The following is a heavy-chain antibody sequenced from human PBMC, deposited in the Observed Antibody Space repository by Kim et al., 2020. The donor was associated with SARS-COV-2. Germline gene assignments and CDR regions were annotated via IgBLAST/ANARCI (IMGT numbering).Heavy chain of an antibody. CDR3: ARVRLVSSWPRTTLRKWFDP. J-gene: IGHJ5*02. CDR1: GGSFSGYY. V-gene: IGHV4-34*01. D-gene: IGHD6-13*01. Sequence: SETLSLTCAVYGGSFSGYYWSWIRQPPGKGLEWIGEINHSGSTNYNPSLKSRVTISVDTSKNQFSLKLSSVTAADTAVYYCARVRLVSSWPRTTLRKWFDPWGQGTLVTVSS. CDR2: INHSGST.